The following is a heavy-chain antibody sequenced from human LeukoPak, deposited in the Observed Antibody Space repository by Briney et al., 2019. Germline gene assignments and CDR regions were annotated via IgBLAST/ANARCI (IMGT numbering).Heavy chain of an antibody. CDR1: GGSISSSSYY. V-gene: IGHV4-39*07. D-gene: IGHD3-9*01. Sequence: SETLSLTCTVSGGSISSSSYYWGWIRQPPGKGLEWIGSIYYSGSTYYNPSLKSRVTISVDTSKNQFSLKLSSVTAADTAVYYCARVKPLDWAFDYWGQGTLVTVSS. CDR3: ARVKPLDWAFDY. CDR2: IYYSGST. J-gene: IGHJ4*02.